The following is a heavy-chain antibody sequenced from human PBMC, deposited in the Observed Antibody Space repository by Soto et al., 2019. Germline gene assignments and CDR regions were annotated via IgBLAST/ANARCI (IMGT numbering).Heavy chain of an antibody. J-gene: IGHJ6*02. CDR2: INPNSGGT. Sequence: GASVKVSCKASGYTFTGYYMHWVRQAPGQGLEWMGWINPNSGGTNYAQKFQGWVTMTRDTSISTAYMELSRLRSDDTAVYYCARDHSGYSSGWYGYYYYGMDVWGQGTTVTVSS. D-gene: IGHD6-19*01. CDR1: GYTFTGYY. V-gene: IGHV1-2*04. CDR3: ARDHSGYSSGWYGYYYYGMDV.